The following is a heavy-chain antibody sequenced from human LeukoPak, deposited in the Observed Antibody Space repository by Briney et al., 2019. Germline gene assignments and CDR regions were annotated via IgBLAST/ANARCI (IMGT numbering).Heavy chain of an antibody. D-gene: IGHD4-17*01. CDR2: ISSSSSYI. J-gene: IGHJ6*04. CDR3: ARESLGSVDPRRYSTTVSQYV. CDR1: GFTFSHYS. Sequence: GGSLRLSCAASGFTFSHYSMNWVRQAPGKGLEWVSFISSSSSYIYYADSVKGRFTISRDNAKNSLYLQVNSLRAEDTAVYYCARESLGSVDPRRYSTTVSQYVWGKGTTVTISS. V-gene: IGHV3-21*01.